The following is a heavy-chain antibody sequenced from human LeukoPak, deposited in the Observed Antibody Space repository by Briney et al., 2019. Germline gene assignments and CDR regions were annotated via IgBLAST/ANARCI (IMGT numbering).Heavy chain of an antibody. CDR1: GVSISTYY. J-gene: IGHJ3*02. CDR3: ARSRSGYSYDHAAFEI. Sequence: PSETLSLTCTVSGVSISTYYWSWIRQPPGKGLEWIAYIDYRGSTTYNPSLRSRVTISVDTSRNQFSLKLYSVTAADTAVYYCARSRSGYSYDHAAFEIWGQGTMVTVSS. V-gene: IGHV4-59*01. CDR2: IDYRGST. D-gene: IGHD5-18*01.